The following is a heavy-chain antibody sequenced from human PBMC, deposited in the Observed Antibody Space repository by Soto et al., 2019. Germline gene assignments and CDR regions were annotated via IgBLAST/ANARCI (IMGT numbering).Heavy chain of an antibody. CDR2: VNSDDRTT. CDR3: ARVSRPGYSFRTGLLH. Sequence: EVQLVESGGGLVRPGGSLRLSCAASGFPFGSYWMHWVRQVPGKGLVWVSRVNSDDRTTDYADSVKGRFTISRDNAKNTLYLQLNSLRADDTAVYYCARVSRPGYSFRTGLLHWGRCTLVTVSS. CDR1: GFPFGSYW. D-gene: IGHD3-9*01. J-gene: IGHJ1*01. V-gene: IGHV3-74*01.